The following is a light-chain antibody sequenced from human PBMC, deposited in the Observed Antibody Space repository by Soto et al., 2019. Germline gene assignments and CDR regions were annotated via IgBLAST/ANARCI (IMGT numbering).Light chain of an antibody. Sequence: QSALTQPASVSGSPGQSITISCTGTSSDIGGYNYVSWYQQHPGKVPKLIIYDVSNRPSGVSNRFSGSKSGNAASLTISGLQDEDEADYYCSSYTSTSTLYVFGTGTKVTVL. CDR2: DVS. CDR3: SSYTSTSTLYV. CDR1: SSDIGGYNY. V-gene: IGLV2-14*03. J-gene: IGLJ1*01.